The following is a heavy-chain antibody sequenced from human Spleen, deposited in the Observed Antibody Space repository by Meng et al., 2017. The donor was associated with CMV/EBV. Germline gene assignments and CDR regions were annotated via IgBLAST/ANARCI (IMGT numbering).Heavy chain of an antibody. V-gene: IGHV3-30*04. CDR3: ARAVGRGTWYGNWLDP. J-gene: IGHJ5*02. Sequence: FTFRHFAIRWVRQAPGKGLEWVAVISYDGKNKYYTDSVKGRCTLSRDNSKDTVYVQMSSLRVEDTAVYYCARAVGRGTWYGNWLDPWGQGTLVTVSS. CDR1: FTFRHFA. D-gene: IGHD4-17*01. CDR2: ISYDGKNK.